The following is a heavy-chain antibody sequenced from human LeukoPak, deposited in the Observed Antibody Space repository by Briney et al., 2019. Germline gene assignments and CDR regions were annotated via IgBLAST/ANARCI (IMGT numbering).Heavy chain of an antibody. CDR3: ATHRGYNPFDY. J-gene: IGHJ4*02. CDR2: IYYSGST. CDR1: GGSISSSGYY. D-gene: IGHD1-14*01. Sequence: KPSETLSLTCTVSGGSISSSGYYWGWIRQPPGKGLEWIGSIYYSGSTYYNPSLKSRVTISVDTSKNQFSLKLSSVTAADTAVYYCATHRGYNPFDYWGQGTLVTVSS. V-gene: IGHV4-39*01.